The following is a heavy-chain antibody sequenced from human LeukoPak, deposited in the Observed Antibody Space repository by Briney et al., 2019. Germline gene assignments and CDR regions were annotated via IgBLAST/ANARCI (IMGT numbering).Heavy chain of an antibody. D-gene: IGHD3-22*01. CDR3: ARESVLYYYDSSGTVPDY. CDR2: ISSSSSYI. CDR1: GFTFSSYS. V-gene: IGHV3-21*01. Sequence: GGSLRLSCAASGFTFSSYSMNWVRQDPGKGREWVSSISSSSSYIYYADSVKGRFTISRDNAKNSLYLQMNSLRAEDTAVYYCARESVLYYYDSSGTVPDYWGRGTLVTVSS. J-gene: IGHJ4*02.